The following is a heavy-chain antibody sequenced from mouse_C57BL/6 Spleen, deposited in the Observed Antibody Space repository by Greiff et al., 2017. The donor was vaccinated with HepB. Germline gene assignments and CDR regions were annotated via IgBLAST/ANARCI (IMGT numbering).Heavy chain of an antibody. V-gene: IGHV1-55*01. Sequence: VQLQQPGAELVKPGASVKMSCKASGYTFTSYWITWVKQRPGQGLEWIGDIYPGSGSTNYNEKFKSKATLTVDTSSSTAYMQLSSLTSEDSAVYYCARLGNSNYNAMDYWGQGTSVTVSS. CDR3: ARLGNSNYNAMDY. CDR2: IYPGSGST. D-gene: IGHD2-5*01. J-gene: IGHJ4*01. CDR1: GYTFTSYW.